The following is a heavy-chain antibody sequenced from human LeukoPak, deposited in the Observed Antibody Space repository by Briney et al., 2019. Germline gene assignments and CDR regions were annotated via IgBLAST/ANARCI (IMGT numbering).Heavy chain of an antibody. CDR3: ARGDGWWGGYFDY. Sequence: GGSLRLSCAASGFTFDDYAMHWVRQAPGKGLEWVANIKQDESEKYYVDSVKGRFTISRDNTKNSLYLQMNSLRAEDTAVYYCARGDGWWGGYFDYWGQGTLVTVSS. D-gene: IGHD6-19*01. J-gene: IGHJ4*02. CDR1: GFTFDDYA. CDR2: IKQDESEK. V-gene: IGHV3-7*01.